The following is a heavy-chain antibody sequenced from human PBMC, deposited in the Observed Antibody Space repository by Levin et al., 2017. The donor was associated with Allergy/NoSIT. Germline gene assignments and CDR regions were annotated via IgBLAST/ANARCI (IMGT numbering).Heavy chain of an antibody. CDR1: GLTFRNFW. Sequence: PGGSLRLSCAASGLTFRNFWMHWLRQAPGKGLEWVADINPDGSDTYYVDSVRGRFTISRDNARNSLYLQMNSLRAEDTGVYYCARAQDTGTHNFDSWGQGTLVTVSA. CDR3: ARAQDTGTHNFDS. V-gene: IGHV3-7*01. J-gene: IGHJ4*02. CDR2: INPDGSDT. D-gene: IGHD1-14*01.